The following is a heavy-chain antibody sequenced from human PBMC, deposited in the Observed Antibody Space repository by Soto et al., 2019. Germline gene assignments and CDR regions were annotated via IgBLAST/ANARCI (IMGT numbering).Heavy chain of an antibody. Sequence: AGGSLRLSCTASGFTFSNYGMHWVRQAPGKGLEWVSYISESSTTIYYADSVKGRFTISRDNAKNSLYLQMNSLRDEDTAVYYCARDYYDSSGYYTFDYWGQGTLVTVSS. J-gene: IGHJ4*02. D-gene: IGHD3-22*01. CDR2: ISESSTTI. CDR1: GFTFSNYG. CDR3: ARDYYDSSGYYTFDY. V-gene: IGHV3-48*02.